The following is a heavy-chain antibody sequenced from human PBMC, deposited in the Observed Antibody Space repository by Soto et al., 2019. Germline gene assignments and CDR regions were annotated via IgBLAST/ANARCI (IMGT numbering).Heavy chain of an antibody. CDR1: GDSVSSNSAA. D-gene: IGHD3-3*01. CDR3: ARDHAPQFWSGYYPSVAYNWFDP. CDR2: TYYRSRWYN. V-gene: IGHV6-1*01. Sequence: SQTLSLTCVISGDSVSSNSAAWNWIRQSPSRGLEWLGRTYYRSRWYNDYAVSVRSRITVNADTSKNQFSLHLNSVTPEDTAVYYCARDHAPQFWSGYYPSVAYNWFDPWGQGTLVTSPQ. J-gene: IGHJ5*02.